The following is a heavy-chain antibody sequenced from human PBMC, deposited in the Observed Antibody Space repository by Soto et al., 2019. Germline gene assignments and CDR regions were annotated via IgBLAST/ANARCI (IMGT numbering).Heavy chain of an antibody. J-gene: IGHJ4*02. CDR2: INAYNGHT. Sequence: QVQLVQSGAEVKQPGASVKVSCKASGYTFNNYGITWVRQAPGQGLEWMGWINAYNGHTNYAQKFQDRVAMTTDPSPRTVYMELSSLRSDDTAVIYWARAMAPDHSDHWGQGTRVTVSS. V-gene: IGHV1-18*01. CDR3: ARAMAPDHSDH. CDR1: GYTFNNYG.